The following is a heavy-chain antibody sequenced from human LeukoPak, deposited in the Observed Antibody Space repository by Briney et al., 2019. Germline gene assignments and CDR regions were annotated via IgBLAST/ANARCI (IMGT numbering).Heavy chain of an antibody. CDR1: GYTFTGYY. CDR3: ARVTHYYGSGREPAKWFDP. D-gene: IGHD3-10*01. CDR2: INPNSGGT. Sequence: GASVKVSCKASGYTFTGYYMHWVRQAPGQGLEWMGWINPNSGGTNYAQKFQGRVTMTRDTSISTAYMELSRLRSDDTAVYYCARVTHYYGSGREPAKWFDPWGQGTLVTVSS. J-gene: IGHJ5*02. V-gene: IGHV1-2*02.